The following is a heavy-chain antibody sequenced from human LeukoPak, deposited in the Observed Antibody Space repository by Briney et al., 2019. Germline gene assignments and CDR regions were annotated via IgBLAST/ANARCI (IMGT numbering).Heavy chain of an antibody. D-gene: IGHD2-2*01. CDR3: ARMGYCSSTSCYYNWFDP. J-gene: IGHJ5*02. V-gene: IGHV1-18*01. Sequence: GASVKVSCKASGYTFSSYDINWVRQATGQGLEWMGWISAYNGNTNYAQKLQGRVTMTTDTSTSTAYMELRSLRSDDTAVYYCARMGYCSSTSCYYNWFDPWGQGTLVTVSS. CDR2: ISAYNGNT. CDR1: GYTFSSYD.